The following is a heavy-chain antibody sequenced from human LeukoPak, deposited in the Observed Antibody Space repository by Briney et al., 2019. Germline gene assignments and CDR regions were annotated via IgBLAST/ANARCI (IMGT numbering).Heavy chain of an antibody. CDR1: GGSISSYY. V-gene: IGHV4-34*01. Sequence: SETLSLTCTVSGGSISSYYWSWIRQPPGKGLEWIGEINHSGSTNYNPSLKSRVTISVDTSKNQFSLKLSSVTAADTAVYYCARHSSGWYERGLYYWGQGTLVTVSS. J-gene: IGHJ4*02. CDR2: INHSGST. D-gene: IGHD6-19*01. CDR3: ARHSSGWYERGLYY.